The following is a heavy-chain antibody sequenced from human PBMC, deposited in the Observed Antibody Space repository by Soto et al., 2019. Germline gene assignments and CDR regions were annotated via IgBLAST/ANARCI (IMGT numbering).Heavy chain of an antibody. CDR3: ARHNGKRYDYIWGSSFDY. CDR1: GGSISSNSYY. J-gene: IGHJ4*02. D-gene: IGHD3-16*01. Sequence: PSETLSLTCTVSGGSISSNSYYWGWIRQPPGKGLEWIGSIYYSGTTYYNQSLKSQVTISVDTSQNQFSLKLSSVTAADTAVFFFARHNGKRYDYIWGSSFDYWGQGTPVTVSS. V-gene: IGHV4-39*01. CDR2: IYYSGTT.